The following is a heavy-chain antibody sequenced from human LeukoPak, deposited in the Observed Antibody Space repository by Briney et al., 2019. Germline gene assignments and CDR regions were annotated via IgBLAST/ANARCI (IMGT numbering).Heavy chain of an antibody. Sequence: ASVKVSCKASGYTFTDYYMHWVRQAPGQGLEWMGWINPNSGGTKYAQKFQGRVTMTRDTSISTVYMELSRLRSDDTAVYYCARDKQLDWAHYHYCYMDVWGKGTTVTVSS. D-gene: IGHD1-1*01. CDR3: ARDKQLDWAHYHYCYMDV. J-gene: IGHJ6*03. CDR2: INPNSGGT. V-gene: IGHV1-2*02. CDR1: GYTFTDYY.